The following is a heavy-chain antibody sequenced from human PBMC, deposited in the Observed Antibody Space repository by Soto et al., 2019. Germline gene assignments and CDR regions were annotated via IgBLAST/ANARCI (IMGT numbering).Heavy chain of an antibody. J-gene: IGHJ4*02. V-gene: IGHV3-30*18. Sequence: QGQLVESGGGVVQPGRSLRLSCAASGFIFSSYGMHWVRQAPGKGLEWVAFISYDGSNKYYADSVKGRFTISRDNSKYTLDLQMNSLRAEDTAVYYCAKDPQNHYDSSGYTYYFDHWGQGALVTVTS. D-gene: IGHD3-22*01. CDR3: AKDPQNHYDSSGYTYYFDH. CDR1: GFIFSSYG. CDR2: ISYDGSNK.